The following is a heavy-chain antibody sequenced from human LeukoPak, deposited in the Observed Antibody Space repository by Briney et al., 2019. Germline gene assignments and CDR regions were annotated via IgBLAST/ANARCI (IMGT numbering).Heavy chain of an antibody. Sequence: ASETLSLTCAVSGGSISSSNWWSWVRQPPGQGLEWIGEIYHSGSTNYNPSLKSRVTISVDKSKNQFSLKLSSVTAADTAVYYCASRDVVVPAAPDYWGQGTLVTVSS. CDR3: ASRDVVVPAAPDY. J-gene: IGHJ4*02. V-gene: IGHV4-4*02. CDR2: IYHSGST. CDR1: GGSISSSNW. D-gene: IGHD2-2*01.